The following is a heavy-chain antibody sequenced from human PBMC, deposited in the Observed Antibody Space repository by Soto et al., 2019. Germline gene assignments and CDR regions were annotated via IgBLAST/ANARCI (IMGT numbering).Heavy chain of an antibody. V-gene: IGHV4-59*01. CDR1: GGSITSYS. D-gene: IGHD2-15*01. CDR3: ARVPWSSWFDP. CDR2: IYYSGST. J-gene: IGHJ5*02. Sequence: QVQLQESGPGLVKPWETLSLTCTVSGGSITSYSWSWIRQPPGKGLEWIGYIYYSGSTNYNPSLKSRLTMSVDTSKNQVSLNLSSVTAADTAVYYCARVPWSSWFDPWGQGTLVTVSS.